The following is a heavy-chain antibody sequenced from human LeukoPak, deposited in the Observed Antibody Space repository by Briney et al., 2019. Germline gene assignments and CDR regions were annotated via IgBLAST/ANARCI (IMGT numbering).Heavy chain of an antibody. CDR2: IKQDGSEK. D-gene: IGHD6-19*01. CDR1: GFTFSSYW. CDR3: ARDLPHGSGWSWPGGFQH. V-gene: IGHV3-7*03. J-gene: IGHJ1*01. Sequence: LSGGSLRLSCAASGFTFSSYWMSWVRQAPGNGLEWVANIKQDGSEKYHVDSVKGRFTISRDNAKNSLYLQMNSLRAEDTAVYYCARDLPHGSGWSWPGGFQHWGQGTLVTVSS.